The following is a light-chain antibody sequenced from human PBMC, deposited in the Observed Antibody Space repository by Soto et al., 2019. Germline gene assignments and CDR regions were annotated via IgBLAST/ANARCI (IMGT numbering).Light chain of an antibody. CDR2: GAS. J-gene: IGKJ2*01. CDR3: QQYNNWPPYT. V-gene: IGKV3-15*01. Sequence: EIVLTHSLASLSVSPGGRVTLXCRAGQGVTTNFAWYQQKSGQSPRLLIYGASTRATGIPARFSGSGSGTEFTLTISSLQSEDFAVYYCQQYNNWPPYTFGQGTKVDIK. CDR1: QGVTTN.